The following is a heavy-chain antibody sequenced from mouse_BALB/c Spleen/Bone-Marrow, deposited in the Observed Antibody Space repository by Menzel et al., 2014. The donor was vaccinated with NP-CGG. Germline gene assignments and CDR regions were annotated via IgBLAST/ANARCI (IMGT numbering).Heavy chain of an antibody. J-gene: IGHJ2*01. CDR2: INPTTGYT. CDR3: ASGDFFDY. Sequence: QVQLQQSAAELARPGASVKMSCKASGYTFTSYTMHWVKQRPGQGLEWIGYINPTTGYTDYNQNFKDKTSLTADKSSSTAYMQLSSLTSEDSAVYYCASGDFFDYWGQGTPPTVSS. CDR1: GYTFTSYT. V-gene: IGHV1-4*02.